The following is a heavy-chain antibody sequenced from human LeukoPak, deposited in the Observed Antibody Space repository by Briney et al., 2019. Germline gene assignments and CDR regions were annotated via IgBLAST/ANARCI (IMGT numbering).Heavy chain of an antibody. D-gene: IGHD3-9*01. J-gene: IGHJ4*02. CDR2: IYHSGST. V-gene: IGHV4-4*02. CDR1: GGSISSSNW. Sequence: SGTLSLTCAVSGGSISSSNWWSWVRQPPGKGLEWIGEIYHSGSTNYNPSLKSRVTISADKSKNQFSLKLGSATAADTAVYYCAGGKGHYDILTGYHPPHYWGQGTLVTVSS. CDR3: AGGKGHYDILTGYHPPHY.